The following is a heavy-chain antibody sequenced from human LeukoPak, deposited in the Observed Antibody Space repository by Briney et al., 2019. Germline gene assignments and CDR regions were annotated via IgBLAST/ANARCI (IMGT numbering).Heavy chain of an antibody. CDR2: ISYDGSNK. CDR1: GFTFSSYA. J-gene: IGHJ4*02. Sequence: GGSLRLSCAASGFTFSSYAMHWVRQAPGKGLEWVAVISYDGSNKYYADSVKGRFTISRDNSKNTLYLQMNSLRAEDTAVYYCARSQMAGEAPYYFDYWGQGTLVTVSS. D-gene: IGHD5-24*01. CDR3: ARSQMAGEAPYYFDY. V-gene: IGHV3-30*01.